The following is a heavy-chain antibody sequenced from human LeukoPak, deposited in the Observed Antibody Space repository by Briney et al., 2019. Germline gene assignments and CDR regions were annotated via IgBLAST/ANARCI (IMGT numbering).Heavy chain of an antibody. J-gene: IGHJ5*02. CDR2: INPNSGGT. CDR1: GYTFTGYY. D-gene: IGHD5-24*01. CDR3: ARTWDGYNLYNWFDP. V-gene: IGHV1-2*02. Sequence: ASVKVSCKASGYTFTGYYMHWVRQAPGQGLEWMGWINPNSGGTKYAQKFQGRVTMTSDASISTAYMELSSLRSDDTAVYYCARTWDGYNLYNWFDPWGQGTLVTVSS.